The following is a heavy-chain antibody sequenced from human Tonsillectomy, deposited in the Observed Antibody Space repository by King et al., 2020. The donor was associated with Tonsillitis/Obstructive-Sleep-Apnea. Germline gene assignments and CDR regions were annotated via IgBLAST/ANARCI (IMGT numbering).Heavy chain of an antibody. Sequence: QLQESGPGLVKPSETLSLTCTVACGSISSSSYYWGWIRQPPGKGLEWMGSIYYSGSTYYTPSLQSRVTISVEPSKNQFALKMSYLTAADTAVYYCNAGFPSWGQGTLVTVSS. V-gene: IGHV4-39*01. CDR2: IYYSGST. CDR3: NAGFPS. CDR1: CGSISSSSYY. J-gene: IGHJ5*02.